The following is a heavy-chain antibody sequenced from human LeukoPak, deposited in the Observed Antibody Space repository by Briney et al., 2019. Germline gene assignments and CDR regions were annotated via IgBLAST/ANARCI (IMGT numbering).Heavy chain of an antibody. V-gene: IGHV1-8*02. CDR1: GYTFTSYG. CDR3: ARGSDSSDY. Sequence: ASVKVSCKASGYTFTSYGISWVRQAPGQGLEWMGWMNPNSGNTGYAQKFQGRVTMTRNTSISTAYMELSSLRSEDTAVYYCARGSDSSDYWGQGTLVTVSS. CDR2: MNPNSGNT. J-gene: IGHJ4*02. D-gene: IGHD3-22*01.